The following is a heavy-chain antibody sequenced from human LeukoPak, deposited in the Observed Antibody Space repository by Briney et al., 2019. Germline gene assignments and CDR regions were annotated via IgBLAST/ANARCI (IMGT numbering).Heavy chain of an antibody. CDR3: ARVYCSGGSCYHYFDY. J-gene: IGHJ4*02. CDR2: ISAYNGNT. CDR1: GYTFTSYG. V-gene: IGHV1-18*01. Sequence: GASVKASCKASGYTFTSYGIGWVRQAPGQGLEWMGWISAYNGNTNYAQKLQGRVTMTTDTSTSTAYMELRSLRSDDTAVYYCARVYCSGGSCYHYFDYWGQGTLVTVSS. D-gene: IGHD2-15*01.